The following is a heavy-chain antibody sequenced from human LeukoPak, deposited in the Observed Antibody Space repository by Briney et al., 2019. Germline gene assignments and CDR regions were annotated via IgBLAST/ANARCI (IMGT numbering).Heavy chain of an antibody. CDR1: GFTFSNYD. CDR3: ARAGSSGWYDP. V-gene: IGHV3-64*01. Sequence: PGGSLRRSCAASGFTFSNYDMHWVRQAPGTGLEYVSAISDNGGSTYYSNSVKGRFTISRDNSKNTLYLQMGSLRPEDMAVYYCARAGSSGWYDPWGQGTLVTVSS. D-gene: IGHD6-19*01. J-gene: IGHJ5*02. CDR2: ISDNGGST.